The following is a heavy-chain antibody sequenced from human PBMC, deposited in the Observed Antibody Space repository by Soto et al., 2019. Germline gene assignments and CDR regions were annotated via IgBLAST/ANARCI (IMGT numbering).Heavy chain of an antibody. CDR2: ISRSSTTTI. CDR3: ARDYFEDF. Sequence: GGSLRLSCAASGFTLSSYSMNWVRQAPGKGLELISYISRSSTTTIYYADSVKGRFTISRDNSKNTLYLQMNSLRAEDTAVYYCARDYFEDFWGQGTLVTVSS. CDR1: GFTLSSYS. V-gene: IGHV3-48*04. J-gene: IGHJ4*02. D-gene: IGHD3-22*01.